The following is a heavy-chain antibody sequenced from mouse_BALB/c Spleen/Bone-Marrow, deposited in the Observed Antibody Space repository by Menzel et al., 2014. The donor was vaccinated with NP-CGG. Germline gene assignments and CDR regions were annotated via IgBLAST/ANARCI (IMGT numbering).Heavy chain of an antibody. CDR3: ARGSGTYFDV. CDR2: VTYDGSN. CDR1: GYSITSGYY. J-gene: IGHJ1*01. V-gene: IGHV3-6*02. Sequence: EVKVEESGPGLVKPSQSLSLICSVSGYSITSGYYRNWIRQFPGSKLEWMGYVTYDGSNNYNPSLKNRSSITRDTSKNQFFLKLNSVTTEDTATYYCARGSGTYFDVWGAGTTVTVSS. D-gene: IGHD4-1*01.